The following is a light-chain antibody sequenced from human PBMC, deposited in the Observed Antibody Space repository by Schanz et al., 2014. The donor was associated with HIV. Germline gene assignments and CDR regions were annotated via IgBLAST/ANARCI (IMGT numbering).Light chain of an antibody. J-gene: IGLJ1*01. CDR1: SSDVGTYDY. Sequence: QSALTQPASVSGSPGQSITISCTGTSSDVGTYDYVSWYQQHPGKAPKLMIYDVSYRPSGVSNRFSGSKSGNTASLTISGLQAEDEADYFCSSYTSSLTRVFGTGTK. CDR2: DVS. CDR3: SSYTSSLTRV. V-gene: IGLV2-14*03.